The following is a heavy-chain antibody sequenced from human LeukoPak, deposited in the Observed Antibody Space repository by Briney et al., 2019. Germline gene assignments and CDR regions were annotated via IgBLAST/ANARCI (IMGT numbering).Heavy chain of an antibody. D-gene: IGHD2-15*01. CDR2: ISGSGATA. Sequence: GGSLRLSCAASGFTLSSYAMSWVRQAPGKGLEWVSVISGSGATAYYADSVKGRFTISRDNSKNTLYLQMNSLRAEDTAVYYCAKSVGNCSGGSCHSGYFDLWGRDTLVTVSS. J-gene: IGHJ2*01. CDR1: GFTLSSYA. CDR3: AKSVGNCSGGSCHSGYFDL. V-gene: IGHV3-23*01.